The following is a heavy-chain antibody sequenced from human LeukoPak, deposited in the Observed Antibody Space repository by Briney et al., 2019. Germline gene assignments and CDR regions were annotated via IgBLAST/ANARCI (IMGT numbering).Heavy chain of an antibody. CDR3: TSATLGFEY. CDR1: GVSISTYR. CDR2: IYYSGNT. Sequence: SETHLLSSTSSGVSISTYRRSWIRQPPGKGLEWIGYIYYSGNTNYNPSLKIRVTISLDTSKHQFSLNMYSVTAADTAVYYCTSATLGFEYWGQ. J-gene: IGHJ4*02. D-gene: IGHD6-6*01. V-gene: IGHV4-59*01.